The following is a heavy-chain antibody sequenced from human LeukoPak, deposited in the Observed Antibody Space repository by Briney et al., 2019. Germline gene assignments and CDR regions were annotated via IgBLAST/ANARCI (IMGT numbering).Heavy chain of an antibody. CDR1: GGSISSYY. CDR2: IYYSGST. J-gene: IGHJ4*02. V-gene: IGHV4-59*12. Sequence: PSETLSLTCAVSGGSISSYYWSWIRQPPGKGLEWIGCIYYSGSTNYNPSLKSRVTISVDRSKNQFSLKLSSVTAADTAVYYCAREWVAAAGHQPYYFDYWGQGTLVTVSS. D-gene: IGHD6-13*01. CDR3: AREWVAAAGHQPYYFDY.